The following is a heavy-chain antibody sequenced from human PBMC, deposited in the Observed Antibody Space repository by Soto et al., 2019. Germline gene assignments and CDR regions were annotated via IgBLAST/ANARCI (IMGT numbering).Heavy chain of an antibody. CDR2: IIPIFGTA. V-gene: IGHV1-69*13. CDR3: AGNDYGDYVYFDY. Sequence: SVKVSCKASGGTFSSYAISWVRQAPGQGLEWMGGIIPIFGTANYAQKFQGRVTITADESTSTAYMELSSLRSEDTAVYYCAGNDYGDYVYFDYWGQGTLVTVSS. D-gene: IGHD4-17*01. CDR1: GGTFSSYA. J-gene: IGHJ4*02.